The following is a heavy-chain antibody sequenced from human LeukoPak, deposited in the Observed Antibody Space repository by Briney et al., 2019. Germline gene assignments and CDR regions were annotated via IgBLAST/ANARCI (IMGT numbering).Heavy chain of an antibody. Sequence: QTGGSLRLSCAASGFTFSSYWMHWVRQAPGKGLEWVSAISGSGGSTYYADSVKGRFTISRDNSKNTLYLQMNSLRAEDTAVYYCAIAVAGYFDYWGQGTLVTVSS. CDR2: ISGSGGST. CDR3: AIAVAGYFDY. D-gene: IGHD6-19*01. V-gene: IGHV3-23*01. J-gene: IGHJ4*02. CDR1: GFTFSSYW.